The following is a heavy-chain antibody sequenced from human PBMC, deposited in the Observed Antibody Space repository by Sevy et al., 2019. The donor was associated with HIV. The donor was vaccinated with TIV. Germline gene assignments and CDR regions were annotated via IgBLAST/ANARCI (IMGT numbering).Heavy chain of an antibody. J-gene: IGHJ4*02. CDR2: INPSDGNT. CDR3: ARDVTGSYYVDY. CDR1: GYTFTDYG. D-gene: IGHD1-26*01. Sequence: ASVKVSCKTSGYTFTDYGISWVRQAPGQGLEWMAWINPSDGNTNYAQRLQGGVTMTTDTSTSTAYMELWSLRSDDTAVYYCARDVTGSYYVDYLGQGTLVTVSS. V-gene: IGHV1-18*01.